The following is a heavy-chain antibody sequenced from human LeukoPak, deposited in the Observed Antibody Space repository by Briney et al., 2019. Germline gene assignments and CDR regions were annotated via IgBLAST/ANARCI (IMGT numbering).Heavy chain of an antibody. CDR2: IYYSGST. V-gene: IGHV4-39*01. D-gene: IGHD6-13*01. Sequence: SETLPLTCTVSGGSISSSSYYWGWIRQPPGKGLEWIGSIYYSGSTYYNPSLKSRVTISVDTSKNQFSLKLSSVTAADTAVYYCARQGESSSWYADYYYYYGMDVWGQGTTVTVSS. CDR1: GGSISSSSYY. CDR3: ARQGESSSWYADYYYYYGMDV. J-gene: IGHJ6*02.